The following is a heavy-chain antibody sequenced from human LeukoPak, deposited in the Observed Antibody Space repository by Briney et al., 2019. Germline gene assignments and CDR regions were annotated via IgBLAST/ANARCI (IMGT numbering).Heavy chain of an antibody. V-gene: IGHV1-46*01. D-gene: IGHD3-22*01. CDR2: INPSSGAT. Sequence: ASVTVSCKASGYTFIHYYIHWVRQAPGRGLEWMGIINPSSGATTYAERFRGRLSVTSDTSTRTVYMQLTDLMLDDTAVYFCARDPIYVAVPGQYFGYRGQGTLVAVSS. CDR3: ARDPIYVAVPGQYFGY. J-gene: IGHJ4*02. CDR1: GYTFIHYY.